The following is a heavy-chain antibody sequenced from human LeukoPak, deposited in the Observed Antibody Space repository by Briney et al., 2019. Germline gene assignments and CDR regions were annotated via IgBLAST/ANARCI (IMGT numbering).Heavy chain of an antibody. D-gene: IGHD2-2*01. V-gene: IGHV4-39*06. CDR3: ARVIVVVPAAIRNWFDP. J-gene: IGHJ5*02. CDR2: IYYSGST. Sequence: SETLSLTCTVSGGSISSSSYYWGWIRQPPGKGLEWIGSIYYSGSTYYNPSLKSRGTISVDTSKDQFPLKLSSVTAADTAVYYCARVIVVVPAAIRNWFDPWGQGTLVTVSS. CDR1: GGSISSSSYY.